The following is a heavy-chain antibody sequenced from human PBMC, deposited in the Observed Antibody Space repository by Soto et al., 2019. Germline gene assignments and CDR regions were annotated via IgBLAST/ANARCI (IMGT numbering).Heavy chain of an antibody. Sequence: SETLSLTCTVSGGSISSGGYYRSWIRQHPGKGPEWIGYIYYSGSTYYNPSLKSRVTISVDTSKNQFSLKLSSVTAADTAVYYCATYDSSDYYSGSPIGWFDPWGQGTLVTVSS. J-gene: IGHJ5*02. D-gene: IGHD3-22*01. CDR2: IYYSGST. CDR3: ATYDSSDYYSGSPIGWFDP. V-gene: IGHV4-31*03. CDR1: GGSISSGGYY.